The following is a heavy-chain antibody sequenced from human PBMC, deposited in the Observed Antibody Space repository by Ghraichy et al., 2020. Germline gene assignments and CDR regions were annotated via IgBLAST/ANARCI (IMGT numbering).Heavy chain of an antibody. J-gene: IGHJ6*03. D-gene: IGHD1-20*01. V-gene: IGHV4-59*11. Sequence: SETLSLTCTVSGGSITTHYWSWIRQPPGKGLEWIGFIHYSGNSNYNPSLQSRVTISMDTSKNQFSLKLSSVTAADTAVFYCARLSPQTAITNYFYYSMDVWGKGTTVTVSS. CDR3: ARLSPQTAITNYFYYSMDV. CDR2: IHYSGNS. CDR1: GGSITTHY.